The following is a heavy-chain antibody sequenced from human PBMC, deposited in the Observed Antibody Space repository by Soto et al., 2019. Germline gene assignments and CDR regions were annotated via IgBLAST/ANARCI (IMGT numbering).Heavy chain of an antibody. D-gene: IGHD5-18*01. V-gene: IGHV1-24*01. J-gene: IGHJ4*02. CDR3: ATDGERYSYGYPFDY. CDR2: FDPEDGET. CDR1: GYTLTELS. Sequence: ASLKVSCKVSGYTLTELSMHWVRQAPGKGLEWMGGFDPEDGETIYAQKFQGRVTMTEDTSTDTAYMELSSLRSEDMAVYYCATDGERYSYGYPFDYWGQGTLVTVSS.